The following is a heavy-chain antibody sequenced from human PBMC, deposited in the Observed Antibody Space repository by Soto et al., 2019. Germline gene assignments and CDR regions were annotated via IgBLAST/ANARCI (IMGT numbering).Heavy chain of an antibody. V-gene: IGHV3-23*01. Sequence: GSLRLSCAASGFTFNDYGMAWVRQAPGKGLEWVSAISGSGGGTYYADSVKGRFTISRDNAKSSVSLQMNTLRVEDTAVYYCAREDSIIIPAVSDFWGQETLVTVSS. D-gene: IGHD2-2*01. CDR2: ISGSGGGT. CDR1: GFTFNDYG. J-gene: IGHJ4*02. CDR3: AREDSIIIPAVSDF.